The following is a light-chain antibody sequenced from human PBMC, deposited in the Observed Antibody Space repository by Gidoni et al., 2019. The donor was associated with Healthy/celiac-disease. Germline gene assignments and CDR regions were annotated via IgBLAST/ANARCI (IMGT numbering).Light chain of an antibody. J-gene: IGLJ1*01. CDR3: CSYAGSYPYV. Sequence: SHLTHPRSVPGAPGRSVTISCTVTSSDVGGYNYVSWYQQHPGKAPKLMIYDVSKRPSGVPDRFSGSKSGNTASLTISGLQAEDEADYYCCSYAGSYPYVFGTGTKVTV. V-gene: IGLV2-11*01. CDR2: DVS. CDR1: SSDVGGYNY.